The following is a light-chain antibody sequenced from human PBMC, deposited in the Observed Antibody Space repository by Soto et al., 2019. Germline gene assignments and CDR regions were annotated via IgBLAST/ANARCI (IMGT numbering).Light chain of an antibody. CDR2: EVN. J-gene: IGLJ3*02. CDR1: SSDFGGYNY. Sequence: QSVLTQPASVSGSPGQSITISCTGTSSDFGGYNYVSWYQQHPGKAPKLMIYEVNNRPSGGSNRFSGSKSGNTASLTISGLQAEDEADYYCTSYTSSNTPVFGGGTKLPVL. V-gene: IGLV2-14*01. CDR3: TSYTSSNTPV.